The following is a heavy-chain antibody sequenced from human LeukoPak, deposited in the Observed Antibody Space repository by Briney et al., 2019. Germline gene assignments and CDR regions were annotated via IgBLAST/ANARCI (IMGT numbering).Heavy chain of an antibody. D-gene: IGHD3-3*01. J-gene: IGHJ3*02. CDR2: IIPIFGTA. CDR1: GGTFSSYA. CDR3: ARATTIFGVVTINSYAFDI. V-gene: IGHV1-69*05. Sequence: EASVKVSCKASGGTFSSYAISWVRQAPGQGLEWMGGIIPIFGTANYAQKFQGRVTITTDESTSTAYMELSSLRSEDTAVYYCARATTIFGVVTINSYAFDIWGQGTMVTVSS.